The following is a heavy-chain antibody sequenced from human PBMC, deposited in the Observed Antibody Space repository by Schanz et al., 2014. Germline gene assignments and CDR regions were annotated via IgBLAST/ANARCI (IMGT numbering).Heavy chain of an antibody. Sequence: QVQLVQSGAEVKKPGASVRVSCKASGYSFTTYAVNWVRQATGQGLEWMGWMNPTTGNRGYAQNFQGRVTMTADKSTSTVYMEVSGLRSEDTAVYYCARESTISTGGAFDVWGQGTMVTVSS. D-gene: IGHD3-9*01. CDR1: GYSFTTYA. J-gene: IGHJ3*01. CDR2: MNPTTGNR. CDR3: ARESTISTGGAFDV. V-gene: IGHV1-8*01.